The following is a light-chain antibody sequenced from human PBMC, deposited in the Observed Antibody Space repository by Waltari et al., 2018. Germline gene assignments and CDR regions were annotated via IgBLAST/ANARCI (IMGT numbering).Light chain of an antibody. CDR2: AAS. J-gene: IGKJ4*01. CDR1: QSISSY. V-gene: IGKV1-39*01. CDR3: QQSYSTPLT. Sequence: DIQMTQSPSSLSASVGDRVTITCRASQSISSYLNWYQQKPGKATKLLISAASTLQSGVPSRFSGSGSGTDFSLTITSLQPEDFATYYCQQSYSTPLTFGGGTKVEIK.